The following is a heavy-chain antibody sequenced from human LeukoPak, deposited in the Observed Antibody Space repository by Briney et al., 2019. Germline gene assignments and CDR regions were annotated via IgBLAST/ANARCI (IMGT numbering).Heavy chain of an antibody. J-gene: IGHJ4*02. CDR1: GYTFTGYY. CDR2: INPNSGGT. D-gene: IGHD6-13*01. V-gene: IGHV1-2*06. Sequence: ASVKVSCKASGYTFTGYYMHGVRQAPGQGLDWMGRINPNSGGTNYAQKFQGRVTMTRDTAISTAYMELSRLRSDDTAVYYCARDTYSSSWAPLDYWGQGTLVTVSS. CDR3: ARDTYSSSWAPLDY.